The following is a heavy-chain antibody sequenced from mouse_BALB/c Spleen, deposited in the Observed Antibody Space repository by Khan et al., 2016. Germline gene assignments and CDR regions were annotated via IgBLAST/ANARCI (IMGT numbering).Heavy chain of an antibody. CDR1: GFTFSDAW. V-gene: IGHV6-6*01. Sequence: EVKLEVSGGGLVQPGGSMKLSCAASGFTFSDAWMDWVRQSPEKGLEWVAEIRSKANNHATYYAESVKGRFTISRDDSKSSVYLQMKSLRAEDPGSYCCTRRERYVYAMDYWGQGTSVTVSS. CDR2: IRSKANNHAT. D-gene: IGHD2-14*01. J-gene: IGHJ4*01. CDR3: TRRERYVYAMDY.